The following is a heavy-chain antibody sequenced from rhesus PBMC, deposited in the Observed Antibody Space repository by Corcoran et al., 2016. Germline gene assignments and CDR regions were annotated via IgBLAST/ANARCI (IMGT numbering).Heavy chain of an antibody. V-gene: IGHV3S5*01. D-gene: IGHD3-3*01. CDR1: GFTFSSYG. Sequence: EVQLVETGGGLVQPGGSLKLSCAASGFTFSSYGMSWVRQAPGTGLEWVSAINIGGCSTYYADSVKGRFTISRDNAKNTLSLQMNSLRAEDTAVYYCAKDPTSFGLVRFKGFDVWGPGVLVTVSS. CDR2: INIGGCST. J-gene: IGHJ5-1*01. CDR3: AKDPTSFGLVRFKGFDV.